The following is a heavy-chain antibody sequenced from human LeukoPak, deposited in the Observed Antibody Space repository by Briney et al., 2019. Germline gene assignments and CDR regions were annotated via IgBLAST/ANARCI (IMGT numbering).Heavy chain of an antibody. CDR1: GFTFSSYA. J-gene: IGHJ4*02. CDR3: ARDGNYYGSGSYLDY. Sequence: GGSLRLSCAASGFTFSSYAMHWVRQAPGKGPEWVAIISYDGSNEYYADSVKGQFTISRDNSNNTLYLQMNSLRAEDTAVYYCARDGNYYGSGSYLDYWGQGTLVTVSS. CDR2: ISYDGSNE. D-gene: IGHD3-10*01. V-gene: IGHV3-30*04.